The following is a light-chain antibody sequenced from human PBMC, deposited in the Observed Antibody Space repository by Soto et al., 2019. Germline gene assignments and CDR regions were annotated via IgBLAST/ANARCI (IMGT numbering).Light chain of an antibody. CDR1: SGHSSYA. CDR3: QTWGTGFQV. Sequence: QSVLTQSPSASASLGASVKLTCTLSSGHSSYAIAWHQQQPEKGPRYLTKLNTDGSHSKGDGIPDRFSGSSSGAERYLTISSLQSEDEADYYCQTWGTGFQVFGGGTKLTVL. CDR2: LNTDGSH. V-gene: IGLV4-69*01. J-gene: IGLJ3*02.